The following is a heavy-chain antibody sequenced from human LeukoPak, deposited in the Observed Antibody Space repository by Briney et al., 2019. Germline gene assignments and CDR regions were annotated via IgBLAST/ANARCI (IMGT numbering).Heavy chain of an antibody. J-gene: IGHJ4*02. CDR3: VRDGGVSGYDLLDY. CDR1: GFTFSHYW. D-gene: IGHD5-12*01. Sequence: GGSLRLSCAASGFTFSHYWMSWVRQAPGKGLEWVAHINQDGSEEHYMDSVKARFTISRDNAKNSLSLQMNSLRAEDTAVYYCVRDGGVSGYDLLDYWGQGTLVTVSS. CDR2: INQDGSEE. V-gene: IGHV3-7*01.